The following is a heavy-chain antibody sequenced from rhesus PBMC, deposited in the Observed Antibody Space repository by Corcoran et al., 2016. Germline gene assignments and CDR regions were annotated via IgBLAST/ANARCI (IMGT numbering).Heavy chain of an antibody. V-gene: IGHV3-100*02. D-gene: IGHD5-42*01. CDR1: GFTFSSYD. CDR3: TRDPGYSGYSY. J-gene: IGHJ4*01. CDR2: ISESGGSV. Sequence: DVQLVESGGGLVKPGGSLRLSCVASGFTFSSYDMHWVRQAPGKGLEWVSVISESGGSVYYAESVKGRFTISRDNAKNSLFLQMNSLRAEDTAVYYCTRDPGYSGYSYWGQGVLVTVSS.